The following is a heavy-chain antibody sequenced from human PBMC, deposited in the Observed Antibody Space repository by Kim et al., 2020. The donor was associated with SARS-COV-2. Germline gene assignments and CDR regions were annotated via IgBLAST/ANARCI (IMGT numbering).Heavy chain of an antibody. CDR1: GFTFSSYA. CDR3: ARDFDRAGYSPDY. V-gene: IGHV3-30*04. CDR2: ISYDGSNK. Sequence: GGSLRLSCAASGFTFSSYAMHWVRQAPGKGLEWVAVISYDGSNKYYADSVKGRFTISRDNSKNTLYLQMNSLRAEDTAVYYCARDFDRAGYSPDYWGQGTLVTVSS. J-gene: IGHJ4*02. D-gene: IGHD3-22*01.